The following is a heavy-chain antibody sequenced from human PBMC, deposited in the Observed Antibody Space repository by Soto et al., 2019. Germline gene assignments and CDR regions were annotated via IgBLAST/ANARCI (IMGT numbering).Heavy chain of an antibody. V-gene: IGHV4-34*01. J-gene: IGHJ5*02. CDR2: INHSGST. D-gene: IGHD3-10*01. CDR1: GGSFSGYY. CDR3: AIYGSGSSHFNWFDP. Sequence: PSETLSLTCAVYGGSFSGYYWSWIRQPPGKGLEWIGEINHSGSTNYNPSLKSRVTISVDTSKNQFSLKLSSVTAADTAVYYCAIYGSGSSHFNWFDPWGQGTLVTVS.